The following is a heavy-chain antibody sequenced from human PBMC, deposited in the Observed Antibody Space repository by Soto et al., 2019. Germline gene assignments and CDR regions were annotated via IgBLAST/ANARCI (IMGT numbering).Heavy chain of an antibody. D-gene: IGHD2-21*01. CDR1: GGTFSTYS. V-gene: IGHV1-69*02. CDR2: IIPMLGIA. CDR3: TIGSWSGEVFDI. Sequence: QVQLVQSGAEGKKPGSAVKVSCKDSGGTFSTYSMFWVRQAPGQGLEWMGRIIPMLGIANYAQKFQGRVTNTADKSTGTAYMELSSLRSEDTALYYCTIGSWSGEVFDIWGQGTMVTVSS. J-gene: IGHJ3*02.